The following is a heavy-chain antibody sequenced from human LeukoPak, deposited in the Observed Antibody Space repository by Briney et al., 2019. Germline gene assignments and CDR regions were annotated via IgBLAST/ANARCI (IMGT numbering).Heavy chain of an antibody. CDR2: IYHSGST. V-gene: IGHV4-34*01. CDR3: ASKRWLQFNY. CDR1: GGSFSGYY. D-gene: IGHD5-24*01. Sequence: SETLSLTCAVYGGSFSGYYWSWVRQPPGKGLEWIGEIYHSGSTNYNPSLKSRVTISVDKSKNQFSLKLSSVTAADTAVYYCASKRWLQFNYWGQGTLVTVSS. J-gene: IGHJ4*02.